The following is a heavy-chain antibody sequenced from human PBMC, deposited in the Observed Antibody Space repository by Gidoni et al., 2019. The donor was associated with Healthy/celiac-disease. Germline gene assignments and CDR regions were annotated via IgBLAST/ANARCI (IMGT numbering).Heavy chain of an antibody. J-gene: IGHJ6*02. CDR2: IKQDGSEK. V-gene: IGHV3-7*04. CDR1: GFTFSSYW. CDR3: ARDPGVGYCTNGVCPGSPYYYYYGMDV. Sequence: EVQLVESGGGLVQPGGSLSLSCAASGFTFSSYWMSWVRQAPGKGLEWVANIKQDGSEKYYVDTVKGRFTISRDNAKNSLYLQMNSLRAEDTAVYYCARDPGVGYCTNGVCPGSPYYYYYGMDVWGQGTTVTVSS. D-gene: IGHD2-8*01.